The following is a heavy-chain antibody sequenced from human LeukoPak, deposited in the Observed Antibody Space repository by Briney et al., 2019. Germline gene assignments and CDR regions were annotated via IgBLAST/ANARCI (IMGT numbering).Heavy chain of an antibody. D-gene: IGHD2/OR15-2a*01. CDR1: GFSLSSYD. Sequence: PGGSLRLSCAASGFSLSSYDMNWVRQAPGKGLEWVSSISTSSTFIYYTYSVKGRFTISRDKPKNSLYLQMNSLSAEDTAVYYCARADCSSSTCYLRSSWFDPWGQGTLVTVSS. CDR2: ISTSSTFI. CDR3: ARADCSSSTCYLRSSWFDP. V-gene: IGHV3-21*01. J-gene: IGHJ5*02.